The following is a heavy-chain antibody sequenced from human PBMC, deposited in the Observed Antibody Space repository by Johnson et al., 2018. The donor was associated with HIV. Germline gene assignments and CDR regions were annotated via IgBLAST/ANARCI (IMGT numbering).Heavy chain of an antibody. CDR3: AKDLTDPAYCSSTSCYPDAFDI. Sequence: VQLVESGGGLVQPGGSLRLSCAASGFTFSSYAMSWVRQAPGKGLEWVSAISGSGGSTYYADSVKGRFTISRDNSKNTLYLQMNSLRAEDTAVYYCAKDLTDPAYCSSTSCYPDAFDIWGQGTMVTVSS. J-gene: IGHJ3*02. D-gene: IGHD2-2*01. CDR2: ISGSGGST. CDR1: GFTFSSYA. V-gene: IGHV3-23*04.